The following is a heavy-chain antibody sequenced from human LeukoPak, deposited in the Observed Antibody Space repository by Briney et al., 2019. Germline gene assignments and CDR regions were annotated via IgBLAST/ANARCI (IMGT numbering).Heavy chain of an antibody. CDR3: ARDPPGIAVAGEGDY. V-gene: IGHV1-18*01. D-gene: IGHD6-19*01. CDR2: ISAYNGNT. CDR1: GYTFTSYG. J-gene: IGHJ4*02. Sequence: ASVKVSCKASGYTFTSYGISWVRQAPGQGLEWMGWISAYNGNTNYAQKLQGRVTMTTDTSTSTAYMELRGLRSDDTAVYYCARDPPGIAVAGEGDYWGQGTLVTVSS.